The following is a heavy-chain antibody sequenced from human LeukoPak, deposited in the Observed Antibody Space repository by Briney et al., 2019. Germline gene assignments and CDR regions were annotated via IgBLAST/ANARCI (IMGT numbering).Heavy chain of an antibody. J-gene: IGHJ5*02. Sequence: GGSLRLSCAASGFIFSDHNMDWVRQAPGKGLERVGRIRNKANSYIIEDAASVRGRFTISRDDSKNSLFLQMNGLRTEDTAVYYCARDAGWSLDPWGQGTLVTVSS. D-gene: IGHD3-3*01. V-gene: IGHV3-72*01. CDR2: IRNKANSYII. CDR1: GFIFSDHN. CDR3: ARDAGWSLDP.